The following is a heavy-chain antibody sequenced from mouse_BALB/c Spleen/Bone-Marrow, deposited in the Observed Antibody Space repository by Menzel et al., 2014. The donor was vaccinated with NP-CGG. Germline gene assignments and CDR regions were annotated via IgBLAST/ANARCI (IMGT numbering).Heavy chain of an antibody. CDR1: GYTFTDYA. CDR3: ARGYSNNYAMDH. CDR2: INTYFGDI. Sequence: QVQLQQSGAELVRPGVSVKISCKGSGYTFTDYAMHWVKQSHAESLEWIGVINTYFGDISYNQKFKGKATIAVDKTSGTVYMELARLTAEDSAIYYCARGYSNNYAMDHWGPGTSATVSS. J-gene: IGHJ4*01. D-gene: IGHD2-5*01. V-gene: IGHV1-67*01.